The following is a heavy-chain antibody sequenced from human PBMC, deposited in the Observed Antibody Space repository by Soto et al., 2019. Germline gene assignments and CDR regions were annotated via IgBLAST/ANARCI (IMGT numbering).Heavy chain of an antibody. Sequence: EVQLVESGGGLEQPGGSLRLSCAASGFTLSSSEMNWVRQAPGKGLEWVSYVGSSGNTKYYADSVKGRFTIPRDNAKNSLYLQMNSLRAEDTAVYYCARGLEYYFKPGVFDIWGQGTMVTVSS. V-gene: IGHV3-48*03. J-gene: IGHJ3*02. CDR2: VGSSGNTK. CDR3: ARGLEYYFKPGVFDI. D-gene: IGHD1-26*01. CDR1: GFTLSSSE.